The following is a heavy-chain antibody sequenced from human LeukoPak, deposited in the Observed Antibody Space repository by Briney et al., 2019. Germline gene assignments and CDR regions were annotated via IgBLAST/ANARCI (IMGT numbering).Heavy chain of an antibody. J-gene: IGHJ4*02. V-gene: IGHV3-30-3*01. Sequence: PGGSLRLSCAASGFTFSSYAMHWVRQAPGKGLEWVAVISYDGSNKYYADSVKGRFTISRDNSKNTLYLQMNSLRAEDMAVYYCARESAQSYYYDSSGYYPRYFDYWGQGTLVTVSS. D-gene: IGHD3-22*01. CDR3: ARESAQSYYYDSSGYYPRYFDY. CDR2: ISYDGSNK. CDR1: GFTFSSYA.